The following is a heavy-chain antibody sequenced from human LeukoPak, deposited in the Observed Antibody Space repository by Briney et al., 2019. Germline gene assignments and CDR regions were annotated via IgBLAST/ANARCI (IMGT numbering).Heavy chain of an antibody. D-gene: IGHD6-19*01. CDR2: ISSSSSYI. V-gene: IGHV3-21*01. CDR1: GFTFSSYS. J-gene: IGHJ6*02. CDR3: AREGGSGWYFVSPYYGMDV. Sequence: GGSLRLSCAASGFTFSSYSMTWVRQAPGKGLEWVSSISSSSSYIYYAGSVKGRFTISRDNAKNSLYLQMNSLRAEDTAVYYCAREGGSGWYFVSPYYGMDVWGQGTTVTVSS.